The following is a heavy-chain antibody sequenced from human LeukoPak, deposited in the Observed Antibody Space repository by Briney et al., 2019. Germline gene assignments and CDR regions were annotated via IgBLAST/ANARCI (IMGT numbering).Heavy chain of an antibody. Sequence: PGGSLRLSCAASRFTFSSSAMSWVRQAPGKGLEWVSTISGSGGSTYSTDSVKGRFTISRDNSKSTHYLQMNSLRVEDTAIYYCAKGGPQFFDYWGQGTLVTVSS. V-gene: IGHV3-23*01. CDR3: AKGGPQFFDY. D-gene: IGHD5-24*01. J-gene: IGHJ4*02. CDR1: RFTFSSSA. CDR2: ISGSGGST.